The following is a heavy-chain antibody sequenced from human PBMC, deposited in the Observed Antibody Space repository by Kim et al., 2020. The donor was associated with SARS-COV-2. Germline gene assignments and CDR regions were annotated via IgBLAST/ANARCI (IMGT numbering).Heavy chain of an antibody. V-gene: IGHV4-39*01. CDR2: IYYSGST. CDR3: ARHERGFRLVYYYGRFDY. CDR1: GGSISSSSYY. D-gene: IGHD3-10*01. Sequence: SETLSLTCTVSGGSISSSSYYWGRIRQPPGKGLEWIGSIYYSGSTYYNPSLKSRVTISVDTSKNQFSLKLSSVTAADTAVYYCARHERGFRLVYYYGRFDYWGQGTLVTVSS. J-gene: IGHJ4*02.